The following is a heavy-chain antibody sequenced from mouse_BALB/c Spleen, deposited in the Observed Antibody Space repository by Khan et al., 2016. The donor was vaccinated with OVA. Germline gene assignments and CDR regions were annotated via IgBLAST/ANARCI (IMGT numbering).Heavy chain of an antibody. V-gene: IGHV5-6*01. J-gene: IGHJ3*01. CDR3: TRLDYCPGRDGIAY. Sequence: EVQLVESGGDLVKPGGSLTLSCAASGFTFSTYGMSWVRRTPEEKQQEVATFSTDGSYTYYQASVKRRFTISRDTSKNTLYLQMNSLKSEDTAMFYGTRLDYCPGRDGIAYWGQGTTVTVSA. CDR2: FSTDGSYT. D-gene: IGHD1-1*01. CDR1: GFTFSTYG.